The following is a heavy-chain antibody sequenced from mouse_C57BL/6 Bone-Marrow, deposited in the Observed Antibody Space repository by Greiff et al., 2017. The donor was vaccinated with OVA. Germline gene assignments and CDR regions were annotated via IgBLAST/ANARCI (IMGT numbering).Heavy chain of an antibody. CDR2: IDPSDSYT. Sequence: QVQLQQPGAELVMPGASVKLSCKASGYTFTSYWMHWVKQRTGQGLEWIGEIDPSDSYTNYNQKFKGKSTLTVDKSSSTAYMQLSSLTSEDSAVYYCARRDNYYLDYWGQGTTLTVSS. CDR1: GYTFTSYW. J-gene: IGHJ2*01. CDR3: ARRDNYYLDY. D-gene: IGHD1-3*01. V-gene: IGHV1-69*01.